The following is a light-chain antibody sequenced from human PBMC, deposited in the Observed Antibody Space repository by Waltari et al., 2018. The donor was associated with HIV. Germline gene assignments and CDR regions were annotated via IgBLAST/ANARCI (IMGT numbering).Light chain of an antibody. CDR3: GTWDSSLSAGV. CDR1: SSNIGKNS. CDR2: DNN. J-gene: IGLJ2*01. Sequence: QSVLTQPPSVSAAPGEKVTISCPGSSSNIGKNSVSWYQQLPGTAPKLLIYDNNERPSGIPDRFAGSKSGTSATLGITGLQTGDEADYYCGTWDSSLSAGVFGGGTKLTVL. V-gene: IGLV1-51*01.